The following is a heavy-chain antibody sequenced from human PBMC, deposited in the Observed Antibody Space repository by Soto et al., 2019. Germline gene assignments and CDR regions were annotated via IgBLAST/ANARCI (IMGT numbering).Heavy chain of an antibody. D-gene: IGHD5-18*01. J-gene: IGHJ5*02. CDR3: ATETRYRYGYGP. V-gene: IGHV3-21*01. CDR1: GFTFSNYN. Sequence: EVQLGESGGGLVKPGGSLRLSCVASGFTFSNYNMNWVRQAPGKGLEWVSSVSSSSSYIYYADSVQARFTISRDNAKNSLYLQMNSLRAEDTAVYYCATETRYRYGYGPWGQGTLVTVSS. CDR2: VSSSSSYI.